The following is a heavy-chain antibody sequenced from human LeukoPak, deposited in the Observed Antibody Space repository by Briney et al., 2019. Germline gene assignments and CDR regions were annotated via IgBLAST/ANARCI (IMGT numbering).Heavy chain of an antibody. D-gene: IGHD6-19*01. J-gene: IGHJ4*02. V-gene: IGHV3-21*01. CDR2: IDGDGTLK. CDR3: ARDYSRGWFGKGAY. CDR1: RFTFRSYP. Sequence: MSGGSLRLSCSGSRFTFRSYPMTWLPQAPGKGLEGVTSIDGDGTLKYYADSLKGRFTISRDNANNSVYLQMNTLTADDSGLYFCARDYSRGWFGKGAYWGQGTRVLVSS.